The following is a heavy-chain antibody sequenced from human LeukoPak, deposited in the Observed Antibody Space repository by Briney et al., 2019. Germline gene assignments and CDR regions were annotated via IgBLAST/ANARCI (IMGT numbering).Heavy chain of an antibody. D-gene: IGHD3-22*01. J-gene: IGHJ3*02. V-gene: IGHV3-23*01. Sequence: GGSLRLSCAASGFTFSSYAMSWVRQAPGKGLEWVSAISGSGGSTYYADSVKGRFTIFRDNSKNTLYLQMNSLRAEDTAVYYCAKETYYYDSSGYPRPDAFDIWGQGTMVTVSS. CDR1: GFTFSSYA. CDR3: AKETYYYDSSGYPRPDAFDI. CDR2: ISGSGGST.